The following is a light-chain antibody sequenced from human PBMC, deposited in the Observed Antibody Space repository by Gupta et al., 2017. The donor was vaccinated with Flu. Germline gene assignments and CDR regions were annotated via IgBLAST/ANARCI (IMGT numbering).Light chain of an antibody. J-gene: IGKJ2*01. CDR3: QQYYIDPYT. Sequence: SLGERATINCKSSQTLLYSANNQTYLACYQQTPGHPPKVLIYWASFRESGVPDRFSGSGSGTDFTLTISSLQAEDVAIYSCQQYYIDPYTFGQRTELEIK. CDR1: QTLLYSANNQTY. CDR2: WAS. V-gene: IGKV4-1*01.